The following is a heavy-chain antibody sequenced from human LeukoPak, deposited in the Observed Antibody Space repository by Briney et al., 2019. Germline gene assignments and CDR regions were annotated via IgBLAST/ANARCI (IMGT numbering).Heavy chain of an antibody. Sequence: GGSLRLSCAASGFTFSTYNMNWVRQAPGKGLEWVSYISSSSSTIYYADSVKGRFTISRDNAKNSVFLQMNSLRAEDTAVYYCAKGTHSSSWHWFDSWGQGTLVTVSS. V-gene: IGHV3-48*04. CDR2: ISSSSSTI. CDR3: AKGTHSSSWHWFDS. CDR1: GFTFSTYN. D-gene: IGHD6-13*01. J-gene: IGHJ5*01.